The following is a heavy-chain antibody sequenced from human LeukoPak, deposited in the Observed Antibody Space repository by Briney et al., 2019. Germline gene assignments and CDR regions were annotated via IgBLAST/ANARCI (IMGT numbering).Heavy chain of an antibody. J-gene: IGHJ3*01. CDR2: IIPTLDVA. Sequence: SVKVSCKASGDNFSSYVITWVRQAPGQGLEWMGRIIPTLDVANFAQKFKGRVTITADKSTNTAHLELSSLRSEDTAVYYCTRGGVYSPDPTSYHRLPFDFWGEGTVVIVSS. D-gene: IGHD3-16*02. CDR1: GDNFSSYV. V-gene: IGHV1-69*04. CDR3: TRGGVYSPDPTSYHRLPFDF.